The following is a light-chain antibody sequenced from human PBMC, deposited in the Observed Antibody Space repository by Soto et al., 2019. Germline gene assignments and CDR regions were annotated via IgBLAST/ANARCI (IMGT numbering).Light chain of an antibody. CDR2: DVS. V-gene: IGLV2-11*01. J-gene: IGLJ1*01. CDR3: CSYAGSYV. CDR1: SSDVGGYNY. Sequence: QSALTPPRSVSGSPGQSVTISCTGTSSDVGGYNYVSWYQQHPGKAPKLMIYDVSKQPSGVPDRFSGSKSGNTASLTISGLQAEDEADYYCCSYAGSYVFGTGTKVTVL.